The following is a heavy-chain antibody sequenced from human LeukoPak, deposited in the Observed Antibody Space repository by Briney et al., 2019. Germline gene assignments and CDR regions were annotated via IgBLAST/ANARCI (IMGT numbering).Heavy chain of an antibody. CDR1: GGSISSGSYY. J-gene: IGHJ6*03. Sequence: SETLSLTCTVSGGSISSGSYYWSWIRQPAGKGLEWIGRIYTSGSTNYNPSLKSRVTISVDTSKNQFSLKLSSVTAADTAVYYCARGAVPAAIPKSYYYYYMDVWGKGTTVTISS. V-gene: IGHV4-61*02. CDR2: IYTSGST. CDR3: ARGAVPAAIPKSYYYYYMDV. D-gene: IGHD2-2*02.